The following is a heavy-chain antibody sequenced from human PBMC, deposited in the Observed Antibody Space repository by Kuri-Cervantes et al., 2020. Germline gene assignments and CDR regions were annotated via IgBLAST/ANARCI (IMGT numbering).Heavy chain of an antibody. D-gene: IGHD2-2*01. CDR3: ARYCSSSTCRTFDY. CDR1: GGSISSGDYY. CDR2: IYYSGST. J-gene: IGHJ4*02. V-gene: IGHV4-31*01. Sequence: SETLSLTCTVSGGSISSGDYYWSWIRQPPGKGLEWIGYIYYSGSTYYSPSLKSLITISVDTSKNQFSLKLSSVTAADTAVYYCARYCSSSTCRTFDYWGQGTLVTVSS.